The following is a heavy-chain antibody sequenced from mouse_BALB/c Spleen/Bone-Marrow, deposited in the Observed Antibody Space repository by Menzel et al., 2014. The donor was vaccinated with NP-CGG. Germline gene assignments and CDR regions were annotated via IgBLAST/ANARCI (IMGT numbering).Heavy chain of an antibody. CDR2: INPYNDGT. CDR1: GYTFTSYI. J-gene: IGHJ4*01. CDR3: ARRWLPYAMDY. V-gene: IGHV1-14*01. D-gene: IGHD2-3*01. Sequence: VQLQQPGPELVKPGASVKMSCKASGYTFTSYIMHWVKQKPGQGLEWIGYINPYNDGTKYNEKFKGKATLTSDKSSSTAYMELSSLTSEGSAVYYCARRWLPYAMDYWGQGTSVTVSS.